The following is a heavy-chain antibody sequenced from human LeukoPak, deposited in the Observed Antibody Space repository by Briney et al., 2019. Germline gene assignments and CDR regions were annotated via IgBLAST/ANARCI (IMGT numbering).Heavy chain of an antibody. V-gene: IGHV3-48*03. CDR2: MSSSGSMT. CDR3: ARFIPAAGLGYYFDS. D-gene: IGHD6-13*01. CDR1: GFSFSNYE. Sequence: GGSLRLSCAASGFSFSNYEMNWVRQTPGKGLEWVSYMSSSGSMTWYADSVKGRFTISRDNAKRSLYLQMNSLRVEDTAVYYCARFIPAAGLGYYFDSWGQGTLVTVSS. J-gene: IGHJ4*02.